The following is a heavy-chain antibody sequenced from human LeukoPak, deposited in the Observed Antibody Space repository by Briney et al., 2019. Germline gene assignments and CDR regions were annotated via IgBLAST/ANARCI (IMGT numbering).Heavy chain of an antibody. CDR1: GFTFSSYA. CDR2: ISSSGSTI. J-gene: IGHJ4*02. V-gene: IGHV3-48*04. Sequence: RTGGSLRLSCAASGFTFSSYAMSWIRQAPGKGLEWVSYISSSGSTIYHADSVKGRFTISRDNAKNSLYLQMNSLRAEDTAVYYCARSASYSNYAHFDYWGQGTLVTVSS. CDR3: ARSASYSNYAHFDY. D-gene: IGHD4-11*01.